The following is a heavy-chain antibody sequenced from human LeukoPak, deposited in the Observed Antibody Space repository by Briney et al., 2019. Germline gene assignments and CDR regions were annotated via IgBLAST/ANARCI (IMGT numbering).Heavy chain of an antibody. CDR3: ARELGSSAAFDY. CDR1: GYSISSGYY. V-gene: IGHV4-38-2*02. CDR2: IYHSGST. Sequence: SETLSLTCTVSGYSISSGYYWGWIRQPPGKGLEWIGSIYHSGSTYYNPSLKSRVTISVDTSKNQFSLKLSSVTAADTAVYYCARELGSSAAFDYWGQGTLVTVSS. J-gene: IGHJ4*02.